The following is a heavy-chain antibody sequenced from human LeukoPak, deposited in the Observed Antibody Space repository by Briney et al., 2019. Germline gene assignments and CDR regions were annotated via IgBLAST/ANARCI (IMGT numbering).Heavy chain of an antibody. J-gene: IGHJ4*02. Sequence: GGSLRLSCAASEFTFSRYWMTWVRQAPGKGLEWVANIKQDGSVQKYVDTVKGRFTISRDNAKNSVYLQMNSLRAEDTAVYYCARDTGSMAARFFDYWGQGTLVTVSS. D-gene: IGHD2-8*02. CDR2: IKQDGSVQ. CDR1: EFTFSRYW. CDR3: ARDTGSMAARFFDY. V-gene: IGHV3-7*01.